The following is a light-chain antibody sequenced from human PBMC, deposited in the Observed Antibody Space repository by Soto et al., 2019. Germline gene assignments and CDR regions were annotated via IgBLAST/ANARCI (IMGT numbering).Light chain of an antibody. CDR3: QQYNELPLT. J-gene: IGKJ4*01. Sequence: ETVMTQSPATLSVSPGERATLSCGASQSVSTNLAWYQQKPGQVPRLLIYGASTRASDIPTRFSGSGSGTESTLTISSLQSEDFAVYCCQQYNELPLTFGGGTKVEIE. CDR2: GAS. V-gene: IGKV3-15*01. CDR1: QSVSTN.